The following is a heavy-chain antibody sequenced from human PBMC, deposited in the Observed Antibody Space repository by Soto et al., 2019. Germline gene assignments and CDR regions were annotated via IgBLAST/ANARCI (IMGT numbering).Heavy chain of an antibody. J-gene: IGHJ3*02. D-gene: IGHD3-9*01. V-gene: IGHV4-34*01. Sequence: SETLSLTCAVYGGSFSGYYWSWIRQPPGKGLEWIGEINHSGSTNYNPSLKSRVTISVDTSKNQFSLKLSSVTAADTAVYYCARATYLRYFDRSGRPNDAFDIWGQGTMVTVSS. CDR1: GGSFSGYY. CDR2: INHSGST. CDR3: ARATYLRYFDRSGRPNDAFDI.